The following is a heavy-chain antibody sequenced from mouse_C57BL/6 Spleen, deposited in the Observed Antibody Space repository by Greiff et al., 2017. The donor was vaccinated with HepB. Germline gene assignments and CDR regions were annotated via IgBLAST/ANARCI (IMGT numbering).Heavy chain of an antibody. CDR3: ARGDSSGRAWFAY. D-gene: IGHD3-2*02. CDR1: GFTFSSYA. CDR2: ISDGGSYT. Sequence: EVMLVESGGGLVKPGGSLKLSCAASGFTFSSYAMSWVRQTPEKRLEWVATISDGGSYTYYPDNVKGRCPISRDNAKNNLYLQMSHLKSEDTAMYYCARGDSSGRAWFAYWGQGTLVTVSA. V-gene: IGHV5-4*03. J-gene: IGHJ3*01.